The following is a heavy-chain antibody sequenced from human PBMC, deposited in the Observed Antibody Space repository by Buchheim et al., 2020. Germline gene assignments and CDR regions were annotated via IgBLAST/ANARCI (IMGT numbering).Heavy chain of an antibody. J-gene: IGHJ4*02. D-gene: IGHD5-12*01. CDR3: ARDLIGYSGYDGGL. Sequence: QVQLVESGGGVVQRGGSLRLSCAASGFSFSSYGMHWVRQAPGKGLDWVAFLSYDGSNKYYADSVKGRFTISRDNSKNTLDLQMNSLRAEDTAVYYCARDLIGYSGYDGGLWGQGTLATVSS. V-gene: IGHV3-30*03. CDR2: LSYDGSNK. CDR1: GFSFSSYG.